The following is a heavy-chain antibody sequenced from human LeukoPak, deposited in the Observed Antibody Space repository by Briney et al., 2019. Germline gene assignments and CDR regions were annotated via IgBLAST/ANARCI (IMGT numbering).Heavy chain of an antibody. D-gene: IGHD6-19*01. J-gene: IGHJ6*02. Sequence: TSETPSLTCTVSGGSISSYYWSWIRQPPGKGLEWIGYIYYSGSTNYNPSLKSRVTISVDTSKNQFSLKLSSVTAADTAVYYCARDRRGTGIAVADYYYYGMDVWGQGTTVTVSS. CDR2: IYYSGST. V-gene: IGHV4-59*01. CDR3: ARDRRGTGIAVADYYYYGMDV. CDR1: GGSISSYY.